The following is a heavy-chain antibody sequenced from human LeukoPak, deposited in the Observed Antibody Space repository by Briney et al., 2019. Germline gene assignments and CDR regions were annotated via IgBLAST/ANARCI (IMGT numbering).Heavy chain of an antibody. CDR3: ARLYYPDPFDY. CDR2: IYHSGST. D-gene: IGHD2-8*01. Sequence: SETLSLTCTVSGYSISSGYYWGWILQPPGKGLEWIGSIYHSGSTYYNPSLKSRVTISVDTSKNQFSLKLSSVTAADTAVYYCARLYYPDPFDYWGQGTLVTVSS. J-gene: IGHJ4*02. CDR1: GYSISSGYY. V-gene: IGHV4-38-2*02.